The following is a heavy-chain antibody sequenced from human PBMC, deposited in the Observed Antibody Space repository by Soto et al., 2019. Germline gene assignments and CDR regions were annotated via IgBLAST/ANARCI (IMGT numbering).Heavy chain of an antibody. CDR2: IWYDGSNK. V-gene: IGHV3-33*06. J-gene: IGHJ4*02. CDR1: GFTFSSYG. D-gene: IGHD3-9*01. CDR3: VKNSYYETLTGFAYFDY. Sequence: PGGSLRLSCAASGFTFSSYGMHWVRQAPGKGLEWVAVIWYDGSNKYYADSVKGRFTISRDNSKNTLSLQMTSLRAEDTGLYYCVKNSYYETLTGFAYFDYWGQGAPVTVS.